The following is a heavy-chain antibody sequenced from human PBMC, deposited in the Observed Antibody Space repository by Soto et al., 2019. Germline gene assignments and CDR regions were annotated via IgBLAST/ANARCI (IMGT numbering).Heavy chain of an antibody. CDR3: AKDRGGGSGSYRDY. J-gene: IGHJ4*02. V-gene: IGHV3-30*18. Sequence: GGSLRLSXAASGFTFSSYGMHWVRQAPGKGLEWVAVISYDGSNKYYADSMKGRFTISRDNSKNTLYLQMNSLRAEDTAVYYCAKDRGGGSGSYRDYWGQGTLVTVSS. CDR1: GFTFSSYG. CDR2: ISYDGSNK. D-gene: IGHD3-10*01.